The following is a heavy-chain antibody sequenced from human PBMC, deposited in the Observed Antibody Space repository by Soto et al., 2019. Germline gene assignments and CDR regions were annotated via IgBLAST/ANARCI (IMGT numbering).Heavy chain of an antibody. CDR3: ARVGNSKGLDY. CDR1: GFTFSSYA. D-gene: IGHD4-4*01. Sequence: GGSLRLSCAASGFTFSSYAMHWVRQAPGKGLEWVAVISYDGSNKYYADSVKGRFTISRDNSKNTLYLQMNSLRAEDTAVYYCARVGNSKGLDYWGQGTLVTVSS. V-gene: IGHV3-30-3*01. CDR2: ISYDGSNK. J-gene: IGHJ4*02.